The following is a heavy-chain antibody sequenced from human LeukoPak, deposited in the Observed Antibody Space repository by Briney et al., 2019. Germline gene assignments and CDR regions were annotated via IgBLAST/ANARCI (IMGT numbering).Heavy chain of an antibody. V-gene: IGHV4-39*01. CDR2: IYYSGST. D-gene: IGHD5-12*01. CDR1: GGSISSSSYY. Sequence: SETLSLTCTVSGGSISSSSYYWGWIRQPPGKGLEWIGSIYYSGSTYYNPSLKSRLTISVDTSKNQFSLKLSSVTAADTAVYYCARNLVATIKTPGLYYFDYWGQGTLVTVSS. CDR3: ARNLVATIKTPGLYYFDY. J-gene: IGHJ4*02.